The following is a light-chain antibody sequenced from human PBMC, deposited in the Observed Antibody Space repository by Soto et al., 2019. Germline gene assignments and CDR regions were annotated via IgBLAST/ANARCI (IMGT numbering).Light chain of an antibody. V-gene: IGKV2-24*01. J-gene: IGKJ1*01. Sequence: DIVMTQTPLSSPVTLGQPASISCRSSESLVHSDGNTYLSWLHQRPGQPPRLLIYKISKRLPGVPERISGSGAGTELTLKISRVEAEDVGIYYCMQATQFSWTFGQGTTVDIK. CDR3: MQATQFSWT. CDR2: KIS. CDR1: ESLVHSDGNTY.